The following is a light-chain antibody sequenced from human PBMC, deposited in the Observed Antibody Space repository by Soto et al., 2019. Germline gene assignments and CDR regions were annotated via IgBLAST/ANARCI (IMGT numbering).Light chain of an antibody. V-gene: IGLV6-57*03. CDR2: EDN. J-gene: IGLJ3*02. CDR3: QSYDSSNQV. CDR1: SGSIASNY. Sequence: FMLTQPHSVSESPGKTVTISCTRSSGSIASNYVQWYQQRPGSAPTTVIYEDNQRPSGVHDRFSGSIDSSANSATLAISGLKTEDEADYYCQSYDSSNQVFGGGTQLTVL.